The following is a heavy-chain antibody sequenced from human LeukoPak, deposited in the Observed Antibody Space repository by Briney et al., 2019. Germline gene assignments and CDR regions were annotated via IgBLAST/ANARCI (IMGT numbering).Heavy chain of an antibody. CDR1: GGSISSYY. Sequence: SETLSLTCTVSGGSISSYYWSWIRQPPGKGLECIGYIYYSGRTKYNPSLKSRVTISVDTSKNQFSLKLSSVTAADTAVYYCARGAMVRGVMMAYWGQGTLVTVSS. V-gene: IGHV4-59*01. D-gene: IGHD3-10*01. CDR3: ARGAMVRGVMMAY. CDR2: IYYSGRT. J-gene: IGHJ4*02.